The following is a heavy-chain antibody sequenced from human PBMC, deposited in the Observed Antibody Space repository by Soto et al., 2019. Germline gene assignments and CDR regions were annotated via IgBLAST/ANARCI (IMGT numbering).Heavy chain of an antibody. Sequence: QVQLVQSGAEVKKPGSSLTVSCQTSGGTFTTSTISWVRQAPGQGLEWMGGIIPVFCTPSYAQKFQGRVTMIADKSSSTAYMELRNLRSEDTVMYYCARPADYVSGFSQWGQGTLVTVSS. D-gene: IGHD3-16*01. J-gene: IGHJ4*02. CDR3: ARPADYVSGFSQ. CDR1: GGTFTTST. CDR2: IIPVFCTP. V-gene: IGHV1-69*06.